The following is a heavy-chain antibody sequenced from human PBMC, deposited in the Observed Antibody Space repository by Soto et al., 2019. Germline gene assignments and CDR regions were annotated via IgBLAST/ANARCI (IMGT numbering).Heavy chain of an antibody. D-gene: IGHD3-9*01. CDR2: ISICGSRI. J-gene: IGHJ4*02. Sequence: GGSLRLSCAVSGFTFSDYYLSWVRLPPPPGLGWVSYISICGSRIYYSDSAQGRLTISRDNAKNSLYLQMNSLRAEDTAVYDCARSQDYDILTGYYSGLDYWGQGTLVTVSS. V-gene: IGHV3-11*01. CDR3: ARSQDYDILTGYYSGLDY. CDR1: GFTFSDYY.